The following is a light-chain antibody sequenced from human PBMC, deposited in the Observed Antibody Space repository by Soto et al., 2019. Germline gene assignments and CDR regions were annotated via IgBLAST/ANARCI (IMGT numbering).Light chain of an antibody. J-gene: IGLJ1*01. V-gene: IGLV2-14*01. CDR2: EVS. CDR1: SSDIGGYKH. CDR3: SSYTTSSTQV. Sequence: QSALTQPASVSGSPGQSITISRPGTSSDIGGYKHVSWYQQHPGKAPKLMIYEVSNRPSGVSNRFSGSKSGNTGSLTISGLQAEDEADYYCSSYTTSSTQVFGTGTKVTVL.